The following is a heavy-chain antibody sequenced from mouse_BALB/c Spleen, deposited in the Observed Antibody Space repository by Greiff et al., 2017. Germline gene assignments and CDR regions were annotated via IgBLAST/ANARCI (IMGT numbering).Heavy chain of an antibody. D-gene: IGHD2-3*01. Sequence: LVESGGGLVQPGGSRKLSCAASGFTFSSFGMHWVRQAPEKGLEWVAYISSGSSTIYYADTVKGRFTISRDNPKNTLFLQMTSLRSEDTAMYYCARNDPYYAMDYWGQGTSVTVSS. CDR1: GFTFSSFG. V-gene: IGHV5-17*02. J-gene: IGHJ4*01. CDR2: ISSGSSTI. CDR3: ARNDPYYAMDY.